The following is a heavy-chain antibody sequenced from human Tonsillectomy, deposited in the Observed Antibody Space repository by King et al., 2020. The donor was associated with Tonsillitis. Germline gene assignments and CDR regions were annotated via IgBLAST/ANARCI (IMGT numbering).Heavy chain of an antibody. CDR2: IRSKAYGGTT. D-gene: IGHD6-19*01. CDR3: TRSLGYTSGWNNWFDP. Sequence: VQLVESGGGLVQPGRSLRLSCTASGFTFGDYAMSWFRQAPGKGLEWVGFIRSKAYGGTTEYAASVKGRFTISREDSKRIAYRQLNSLKTEDTAVYYCTRSLGYTSGWNNWFDPWGQGPLVTVSS. J-gene: IGHJ5*02. CDR1: GFTFGDYA. V-gene: IGHV3-49*03.